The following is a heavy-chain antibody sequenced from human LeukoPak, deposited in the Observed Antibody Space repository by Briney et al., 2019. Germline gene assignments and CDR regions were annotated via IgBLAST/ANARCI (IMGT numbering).Heavy chain of an antibody. D-gene: IGHD3-22*01. CDR3: ARAQFYHDSSTYGPDY. CDR2: IYGGGST. V-gene: IGHV3-53*01. CDR1: GFTVSSNY. J-gene: IGHJ4*02. Sequence: GGSLRLSCAASGFTVSSNYMSWVRQAPGKGLKWVSVIYGGGSTYYADSVKGRFSISRDTSKNAVYLQMNSLRAEDTAVYYCARAQFYHDSSTYGPDYWGQGTLVTVSS.